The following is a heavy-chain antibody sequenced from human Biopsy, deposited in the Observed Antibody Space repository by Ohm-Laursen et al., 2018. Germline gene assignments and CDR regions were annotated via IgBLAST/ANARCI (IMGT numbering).Heavy chain of an antibody. D-gene: IGHD5-24*01. CDR1: GNTFATYH. CDR3: ARAGVGSDGTDSYYYGMDV. J-gene: IGHJ6*02. Sequence: ASVKVSCTPSGNTFATYHTHWVRQAPGQGLEWMGVISPRGATTSFSQKFQGRITMTRDTSTGTVYMDMNSLGSEDTAVYYCARAGVGSDGTDSYYYGMDVWGPGTTVTVSS. CDR2: ISPRGATT. V-gene: IGHV1-46*01.